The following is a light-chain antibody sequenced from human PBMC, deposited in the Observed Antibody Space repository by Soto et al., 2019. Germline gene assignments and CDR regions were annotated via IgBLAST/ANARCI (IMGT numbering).Light chain of an antibody. CDR1: LSVSSSF. V-gene: IGKV3-20*01. Sequence: EIVLTQSPGTLSLSPGERATLSCRASLSVSSSFLAWYQQKPGQAPRLLIYGASSRATGISDRFSGSGSGTDFTLTISRLEPEDFAVYYCQQYGSSPPWTFGQGTKVEIK. CDR3: QQYGSSPPWT. J-gene: IGKJ1*01. CDR2: GAS.